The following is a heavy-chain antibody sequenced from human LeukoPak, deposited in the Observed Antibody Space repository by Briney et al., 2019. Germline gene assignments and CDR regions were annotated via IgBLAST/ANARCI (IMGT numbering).Heavy chain of an antibody. D-gene: IGHD6-13*01. CDR1: GFTFSSYA. CDR3: ARYHSSSWYLGFDY. CDR2: ISSSGGST. Sequence: GGSLRLSCAASGFTFSSYAMSWVRQAPGKGLEWVSAISSSGGSTYYADSVKGRFTISRDNSRNTLYLQMNSLRAEDTAVYYCARYHSSSWYLGFDYWGQGTLVTVSS. J-gene: IGHJ4*02. V-gene: IGHV3-23*01.